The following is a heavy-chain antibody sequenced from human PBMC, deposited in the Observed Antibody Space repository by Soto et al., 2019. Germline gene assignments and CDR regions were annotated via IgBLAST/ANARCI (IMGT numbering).Heavy chain of an antibody. V-gene: IGHV5-51*01. D-gene: IGHD3-16*01. Sequence: GESLKISGNGSGYSFTSYWIGWVRQMPGKGLEWMGIIYPGDSDTRYSPSFQGQVTISADKSISTAYLQWSSLKASDTAMYYCARQTPFGGARYFDYWGQVTSVPVYS. J-gene: IGHJ4*02. CDR2: IYPGDSDT. CDR1: GYSFTSYW. CDR3: ARQTPFGGARYFDY.